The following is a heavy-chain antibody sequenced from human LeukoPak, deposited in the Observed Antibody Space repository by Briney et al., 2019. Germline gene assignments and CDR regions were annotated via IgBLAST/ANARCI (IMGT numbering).Heavy chain of an antibody. CDR2: ISASGVST. J-gene: IGHJ4*02. Sequence: GGSLRLSCAASGFTFNTYAMNWVRQAPGKGLEWVSVISASGVSTYYTDAVKGRFTISRDNSRNTLYLQMNSLRAEDTAVYYCAKGHRYSNYFDYWGQGTLVTVSS. D-gene: IGHD4-11*01. CDR1: GFTFNTYA. V-gene: IGHV3-23*01. CDR3: AKGHRYSNYFDY.